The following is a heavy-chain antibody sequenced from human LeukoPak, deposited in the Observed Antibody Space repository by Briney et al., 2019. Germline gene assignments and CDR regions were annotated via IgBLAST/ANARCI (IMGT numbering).Heavy chain of an antibody. CDR3: AKDGVQWLVQYYFDY. V-gene: IGHV3-30*18. Sequence: QPGRSLRLSCAASGFTFSSYGMHWVRQAPGKGLEWVAVISYDGSNKYYADSVKGRFTISRDNSKNTLYLQMNSLRAEDTAVYYCAKDGVQWLVQYYFDYWGQGTLVTVSS. D-gene: IGHD6-19*01. CDR2: ISYDGSNK. CDR1: GFTFSSYG. J-gene: IGHJ4*02.